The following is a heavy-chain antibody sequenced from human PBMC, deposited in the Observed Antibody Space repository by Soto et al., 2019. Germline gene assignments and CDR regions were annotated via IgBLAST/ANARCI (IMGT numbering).Heavy chain of an antibody. V-gene: IGHV1-69*02. D-gene: IGHD2-2*01. J-gene: IGHJ6*03. Sequence: ASVKVSCKASGGTFSSYTISWVRQAPGQGLEWMGRIIPILGIANYAQKFQGRVTITADKSTSTAYMELSSLRSEDTAVYYCAGQLLRPLAYYYYYYMDVWGKGTTVTVSS. CDR1: GGTFSSYT. CDR3: AGQLLRPLAYYYYYYMDV. CDR2: IIPILGIA.